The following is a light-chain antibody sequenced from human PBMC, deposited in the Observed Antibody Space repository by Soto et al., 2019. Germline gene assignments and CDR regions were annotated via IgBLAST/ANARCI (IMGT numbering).Light chain of an antibody. CDR2: DTS. V-gene: IGKV1-33*01. CDR1: QAISNH. J-gene: IGKJ4*01. CDR3: QQTDKLPLT. Sequence: DIQMTQSPSPLPASVGDRVIITCQASQAISNHLNWYQQKPGRAPKLLIYDTSNLQTGVPSRFRGSGGGTDFTFTITSLQPEDFATHFCQQTDKLPLTFGGGTKVDMK.